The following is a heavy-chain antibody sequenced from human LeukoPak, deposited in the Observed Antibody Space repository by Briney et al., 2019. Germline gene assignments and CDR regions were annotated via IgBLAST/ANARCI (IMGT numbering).Heavy chain of an antibody. CDR3: ARDVRGGYDYVDWFDP. D-gene: IGHD5-12*01. CDR1: GFTFSRYS. CDR2: ISSSSSYI. V-gene: IGHV3-21*01. Sequence: GGSLRLSCAASGFTFSRYSMNWVRQAPGKGLEWVSSISSSSSYIYYADSVKGRFTISRDNAKNSLYLQMNSLRAEDTAVYYCARDVRGGYDYVDWFDPWGQGTLVTVSS. J-gene: IGHJ5*02.